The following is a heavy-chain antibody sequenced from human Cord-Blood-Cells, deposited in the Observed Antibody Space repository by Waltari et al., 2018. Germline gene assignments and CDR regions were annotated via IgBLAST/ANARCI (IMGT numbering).Heavy chain of an antibody. CDR1: GFTCSSDS. CDR2: ISSSSTI. J-gene: IGHJ5*02. V-gene: IGHV3-48*02. Sequence: EVQLVESGGGLVQPGGSLRLSCAASGFTCSSDSMNWVRQAPGKGLEWVSYISSSSTIYYADSVKGRFTISRDNAKNSLYLQMNSLRDEDTAVYYCARVRWFDPWGQGTLVTVSS. CDR3: ARVRWFDP.